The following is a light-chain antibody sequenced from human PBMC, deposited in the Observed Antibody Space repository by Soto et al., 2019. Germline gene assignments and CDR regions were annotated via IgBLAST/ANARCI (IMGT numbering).Light chain of an antibody. V-gene: IGKV3-20*01. J-gene: IGKJ2*01. CDR1: RGFSSSY. CDR2: AAS. Sequence: EIVLTQSPGPLSLSPGERATVSCRASRGFSSSYVDWYQHKVGQAPRLLIYAASTRATGIQDRFSGSGSAPDFTLTISRLEPEDSAVYYCQHYDSSPPYTFGHGTKLEIK. CDR3: QHYDSSPPYT.